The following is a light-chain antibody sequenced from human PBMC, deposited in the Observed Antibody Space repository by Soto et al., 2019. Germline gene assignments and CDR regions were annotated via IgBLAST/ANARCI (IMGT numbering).Light chain of an antibody. V-gene: IGLV2-11*01. J-gene: IGLJ2*01. CDR1: SSDVGGYNY. CDR2: DVT. CDR3: CSYAGSYSFDVI. Sequence: QSALTQPRSVSGSPGQSVTISCTGTSSDVGGYNYVSWYQQHPGKAPKLMIHDVTKRPSGVPDRFSGSKSGNRASLTISGLQAEDEADYYCCSYAGSYSFDVIFGGGTKLTGL.